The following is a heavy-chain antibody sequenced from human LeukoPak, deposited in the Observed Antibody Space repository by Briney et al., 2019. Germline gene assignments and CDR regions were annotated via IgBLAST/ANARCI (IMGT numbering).Heavy chain of an antibody. Sequence: SETLSLTCIVSGGSISGYYWSWIRQPPGKGLGWIGHIYDSGSTNYNPSLRSRVTISMDTSKNQFSLKLRSGAAADTALYYCARHYYDISGSYSFDCWGQGTLVTVSS. CDR2: IYDSGST. CDR3: ARHYYDISGSYSFDC. D-gene: IGHD3-22*01. CDR1: GGSISGYY. V-gene: IGHV4-59*01. J-gene: IGHJ4*02.